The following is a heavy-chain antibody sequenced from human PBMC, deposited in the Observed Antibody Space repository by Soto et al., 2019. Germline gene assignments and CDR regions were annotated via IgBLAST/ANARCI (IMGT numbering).Heavy chain of an antibody. CDR3: ARHLTYCSAGSCYSDFPYYGMDV. D-gene: IGHD2-15*01. V-gene: IGHV4-59*08. CDR2: VYYSGST. Sequence: SETLSLTCTVSGVSISNYYWSWIRQPPGKGLEWIGYVYYSGSTIYNPSLKSRVTISVDTSKNQFSLKLSSVTAADTAVYYCARHLTYCSAGSCYSDFPYYGMDVWGQGTTVTVSS. CDR1: GVSISNYY. J-gene: IGHJ6*02.